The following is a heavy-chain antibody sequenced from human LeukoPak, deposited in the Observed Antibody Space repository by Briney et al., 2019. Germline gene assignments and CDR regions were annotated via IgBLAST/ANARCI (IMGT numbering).Heavy chain of an antibody. D-gene: IGHD6-13*01. V-gene: IGHV4-59*12. CDR1: GGSISSYY. J-gene: IGHJ5*02. CDR3: ARRVAAANWGFDP. CDR2: IYYSGST. Sequence: SETLSLTCTVSGGSISSYYWSWIRQPPGKGLEWIGYIYYSGSTNYNPSLKSRVTISVDTSKNQFSLKLSSVTAADTAVYYCARRVAAANWGFDPWGQGTLVTVSS.